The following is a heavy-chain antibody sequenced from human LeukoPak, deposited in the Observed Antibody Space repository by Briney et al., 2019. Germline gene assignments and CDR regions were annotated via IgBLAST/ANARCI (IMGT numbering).Heavy chain of an antibody. Sequence: GGSLRLSCAASGFTFSNYAMRWVRQAPGKGLEWVSYISSSSSTIYYADSVKGRFTISRDNAKNSLYLQMNSLRAEDTAVYYCARDGMIVVEDDAFDIWGQGTMVTVSS. CDR2: ISSSSSTI. V-gene: IGHV3-48*01. D-gene: IGHD3-22*01. CDR3: ARDGMIVVEDDAFDI. J-gene: IGHJ3*02. CDR1: GFTFSNYA.